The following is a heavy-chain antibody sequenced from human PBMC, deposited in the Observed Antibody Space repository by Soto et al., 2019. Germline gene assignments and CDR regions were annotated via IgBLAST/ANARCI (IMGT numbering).Heavy chain of an antibody. CDR2: ISYDGSNK. V-gene: IGHV3-30*03. D-gene: IGHD3-22*01. CDR1: EFTFSSYG. Sequence: QVQLVESGGGVVQPGRSLRLSCAASEFTFSSYGMHWVRQAPGKGLEWVAHISYDGSNKHYEDSVEGRFIISRDNSKNTLYMQMNSLRAEDSAVYYCAIDTYSHDSSGYYVFDAWRQGTMITVSS. J-gene: IGHJ4*02. CDR3: AIDTYSHDSSGYYVFDA.